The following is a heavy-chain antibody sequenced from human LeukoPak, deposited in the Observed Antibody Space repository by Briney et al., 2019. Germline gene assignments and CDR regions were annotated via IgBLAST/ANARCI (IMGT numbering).Heavy chain of an antibody. Sequence: SETLSLTCTVSGGSISSSSYYWGWIRQPPGKGLEWIGSIYYSGSTYYNPSLKSRVTISVDTSKNQFSLKLSSVTAADTAVYYCARDDWIVGATVGYWGQGTLVTVSS. CDR2: IYYSGST. J-gene: IGHJ4*02. CDR1: GGSISSSSYY. V-gene: IGHV4-39*07. CDR3: ARDDWIVGATVGY. D-gene: IGHD1-26*01.